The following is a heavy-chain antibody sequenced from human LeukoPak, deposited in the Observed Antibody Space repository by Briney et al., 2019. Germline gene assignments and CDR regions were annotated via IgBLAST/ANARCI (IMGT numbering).Heavy chain of an antibody. CDR1: GFTFSTYL. CDR2: IKQDGSEK. CDR3: AREGYDFWSGYSSYFDY. D-gene: IGHD3-3*01. J-gene: IGHJ4*02. Sequence: GGSLRLSCAASGFTFSTYLMSWVRQAPGKGLEWVANIKQDGSEKYYVDSVKGRFTISRDNAKNSLYLQMNSLRAEDTAVYYCAREGYDFWSGYSSYFDYWGQGTLVTVSS. V-gene: IGHV3-7*01.